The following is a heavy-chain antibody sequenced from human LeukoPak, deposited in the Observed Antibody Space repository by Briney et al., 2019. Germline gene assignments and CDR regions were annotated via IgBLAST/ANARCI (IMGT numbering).Heavy chain of an antibody. Sequence: GGSLRLSCEASGFTFNTQWMNWVRHAPGKGLEWMANISPDGGAEVYVDSVKGRFTISRDNAKNSVYLQMNNVRAEDTGVYYCSGRSGFSSIYWGQGILVTVSS. CDR1: GFTFNTQW. D-gene: IGHD2-2*01. J-gene: IGHJ4*02. CDR3: SGRSGFSSIY. CDR2: ISPDGGAE. V-gene: IGHV3-7*01.